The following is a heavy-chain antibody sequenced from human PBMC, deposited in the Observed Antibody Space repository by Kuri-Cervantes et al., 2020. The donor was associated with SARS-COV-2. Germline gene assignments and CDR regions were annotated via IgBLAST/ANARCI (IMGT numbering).Heavy chain of an antibody. J-gene: IGHJ6*02. D-gene: IGHD3-16*01. CDR3: ARGLGAVSTVDFYFGLDV. CDR1: GFTFGDYY. CDR2: ISPSMAHT. Sequence: GESLKISCEGSGFTFGDYYMSWVRQAPGKGLEWLSNISPSMAHTYYADSVRGRFTISRDNARNSLYLQMTGLRVDDTADYYCARGLGAVSTVDFYFGLDVWGQGTTVTVSS. V-gene: IGHV3-11*06.